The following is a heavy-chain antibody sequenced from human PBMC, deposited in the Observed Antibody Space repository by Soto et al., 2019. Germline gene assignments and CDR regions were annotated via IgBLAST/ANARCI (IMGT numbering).Heavy chain of an antibody. J-gene: IGHJ6*02. CDR1: GGTFSSYA. V-gene: IGHV1-69*01. CDR3: ARSQGGSSSLDIYYYYYYGMDV. Sequence: QVQLVQSGAEVKKPGSSVKVSCKAPGGTFSSYAISWVRQAPGQGLEWMGGIIPIVGTANYAQKSQGRVTITADESTSTGYMELSSMRSEDTAVYYCARSQGGSSSLDIYYYYYYGMDVWGQGTTVTVSS. CDR2: IIPIVGTA. D-gene: IGHD2-15*01.